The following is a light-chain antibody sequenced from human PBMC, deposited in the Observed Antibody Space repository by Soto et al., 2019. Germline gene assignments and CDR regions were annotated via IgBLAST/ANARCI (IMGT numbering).Light chain of an antibody. CDR3: TSYTSSTTNYV. Sequence: QSVLTQPASVSGSPGQSITFSCTGTSSDIGGYNYVSWYQQHPGKAPKLMIYEVSNRPSGVSDRFSGSKSGNTASLTISGLQAEDEADYYSTSYTSSTTNYVFGTGTKVTVL. CDR2: EVS. V-gene: IGLV2-14*01. CDR1: SSDIGGYNY. J-gene: IGLJ1*01.